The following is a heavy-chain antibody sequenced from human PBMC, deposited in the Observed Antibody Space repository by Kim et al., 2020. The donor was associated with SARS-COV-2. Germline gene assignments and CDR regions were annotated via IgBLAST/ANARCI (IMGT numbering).Heavy chain of an antibody. V-gene: IGHV1-69*13. D-gene: IGHD3-16*01. Sequence: SVKVSCKASGGTFSSYAISWVRQAPGQGLEWMGGIIPIFGTANYAQKFQGRVTITADESTSTAYMELSSLRSEDTAVYYCAREVARLGGDQFDYWGQGTLVTVSS. CDR2: IIPIFGTA. J-gene: IGHJ4*02. CDR1: GGTFSSYA. CDR3: AREVARLGGDQFDY.